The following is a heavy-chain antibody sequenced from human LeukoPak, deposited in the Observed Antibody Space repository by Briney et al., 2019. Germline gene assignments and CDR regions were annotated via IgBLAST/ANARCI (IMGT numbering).Heavy chain of an antibody. CDR1: GGSIRSYY. D-gene: IGHD4-11*01. CDR3: ARVNSNSYYLHN. Sequence: SETLSLTCAVSGGSIRSYYWSWVRQPAGKGLEWVGRIYIRGSTNYNPSLKGRVTISLDTSKNQFSLKLSSVSAADAAVYYCARVNSNSYYLHNWGQGTLVTVSS. V-gene: IGHV4-4*07. J-gene: IGHJ4*02. CDR2: IYIRGST.